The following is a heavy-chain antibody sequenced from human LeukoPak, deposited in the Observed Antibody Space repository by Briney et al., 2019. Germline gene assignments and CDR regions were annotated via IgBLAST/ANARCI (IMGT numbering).Heavy chain of an antibody. V-gene: IGHV3-66*01. CDR1: GFTFSSYG. D-gene: IGHD3-22*01. Sequence: PGGSLRLSCAASGFTFSSYGMHWVRQAPGKGLEWVSVIYSGGSTYYADSVKGRFTISRDNSKNTLYLQMNSLRAEDTAVYYCASYYYDSSGYYFDYWGQGTLVTVSS. CDR2: IYSGGST. CDR3: ASYYYDSSGYYFDY. J-gene: IGHJ4*02.